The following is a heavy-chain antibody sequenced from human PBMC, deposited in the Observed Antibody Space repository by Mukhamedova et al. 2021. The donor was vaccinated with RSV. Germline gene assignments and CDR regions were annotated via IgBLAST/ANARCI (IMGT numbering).Heavy chain of an antibody. V-gene: IGHV1-69*06. CDR2: IISKYGTT. J-gene: IGHJ6*03. Sequence: GGIISKYGTTNYAQKFQGRVTITADTSTSTSYMELTSLRSEDTALYFCARSHTCTYYYYMDVWGTGTTVTVSS. CDR3: ARSHTCTYYYYMDV.